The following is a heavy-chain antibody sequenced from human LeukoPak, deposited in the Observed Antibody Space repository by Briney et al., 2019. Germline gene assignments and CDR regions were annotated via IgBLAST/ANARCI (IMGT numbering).Heavy chain of an antibody. CDR2: ISGGGATT. CDR1: GFTFSSYG. V-gene: IGHV3-23*01. Sequence: GGSLRLSCSASGFTFSSYGMSWVRQTPGKGLEWVSAISGGGATTYYADSVKGRFAISRNNSKNTLYLQMNSLRAEDTAVYYCAREDYGDLLPPSGYYYYYYMDVWGKGTTVTVSS. J-gene: IGHJ6*03. CDR3: AREDYGDLLPPSGYYYYYYMDV. D-gene: IGHD4-17*01.